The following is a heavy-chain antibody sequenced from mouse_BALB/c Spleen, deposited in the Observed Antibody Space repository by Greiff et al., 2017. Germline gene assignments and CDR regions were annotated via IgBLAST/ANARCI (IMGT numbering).Heavy chain of an antibody. D-gene: IGHD1-1*01. Sequence: VQLQQSGAELVRSGASVKLSCTASGFNIKDYYMHWVKQRPEQGLEWIGWIDPENGDTEYAPKFQGKATMTADTSSNTAYLQLSSLTSEDTAVYYCARGVVATGAMDYWGQGTSVTVSS. CDR2: IDPENGDT. V-gene: IGHV14-4*02. CDR3: ARGVVATGAMDY. J-gene: IGHJ4*01. CDR1: GFNIKDYY.